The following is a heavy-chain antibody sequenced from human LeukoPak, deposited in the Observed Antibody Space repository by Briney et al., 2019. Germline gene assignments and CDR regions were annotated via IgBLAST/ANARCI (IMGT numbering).Heavy chain of an antibody. CDR3: AKGILWFGESYLDY. CDR1: GFTFSSYG. D-gene: IGHD3-10*01. Sequence: GGSLRLPCAASGFTFSSYGMHWVRQAPGKGLEWVAVISYDGSNKYYADSVKGRFTISRDNSKNTLYLQMNSLRAEDTAVYYCAKGILWFGESYLDYWGQGTLVTVSS. V-gene: IGHV3-30*18. CDR2: ISYDGSNK. J-gene: IGHJ4*02.